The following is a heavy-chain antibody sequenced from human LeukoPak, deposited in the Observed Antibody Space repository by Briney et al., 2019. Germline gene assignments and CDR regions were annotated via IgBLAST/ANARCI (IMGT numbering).Heavy chain of an antibody. Sequence: GGSLRLSCAVSGFTFNNYGMHWVRQAPGKGLEWVAVIWYDGSDKYYADSVKGRFTISRDNSKNMLCLQMNSLRAEDTAVYYCASILLSSGGWWYFDYWGQGTLVTVSS. CDR1: GFTFNNYG. CDR3: ASILLSSGGWWYFDY. D-gene: IGHD6-19*01. CDR2: IWYDGSDK. J-gene: IGHJ4*02. V-gene: IGHV3-33*01.